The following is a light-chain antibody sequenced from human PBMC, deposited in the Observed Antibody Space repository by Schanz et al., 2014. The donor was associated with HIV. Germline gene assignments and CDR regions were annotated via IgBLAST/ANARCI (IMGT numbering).Light chain of an antibody. CDR2: DVN. V-gene: IGLV2-8*01. Sequence: QSVLTQPPSASGSPGQSITISCTGLNSDISTYNYVSWYQQNPGKAPNLIIYDVNKRPSAVPDRFSGSRSGNTASLTVSGLQAEDEADYYCSSYAGSNILWLFGGGTKLTVL. CDR1: NSDISTYNY. CDR3: SSYAGSNILWL. J-gene: IGLJ3*02.